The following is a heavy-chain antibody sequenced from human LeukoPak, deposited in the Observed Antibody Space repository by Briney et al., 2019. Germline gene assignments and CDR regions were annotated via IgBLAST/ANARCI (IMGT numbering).Heavy chain of an antibody. CDR2: ISGTGDET. D-gene: IGHD2-15*01. J-gene: IGHJ4*02. CDR3: ATHPGGSDYY. CDR1: GFIFKISA. V-gene: IGHV3-23*01. Sequence: PGGSLRLSCVASGFIFKISAMGWVRQAPGKGLEWVSVISGTGDETDYADSVRGNFTISRDNSMNTLFLQMDSLRADDTAVYYCATHPGGSDYYWGQGTLVTVSS.